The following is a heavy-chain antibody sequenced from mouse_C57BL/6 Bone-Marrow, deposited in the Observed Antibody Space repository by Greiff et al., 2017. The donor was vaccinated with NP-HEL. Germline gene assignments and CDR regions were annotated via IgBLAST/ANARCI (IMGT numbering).Heavy chain of an antibody. V-gene: IGHV14-4*01. D-gene: IGHD2-3*01. Sequence: VQLQQSGAELVRPGASVKLSCTASGFNFKDDYMHWVKQRPEQGLEWIGWIDPENGDTEYASQFQGKATITADTSSNTAYLQLSNLTTEDTAVYYCTTSRLLPYYFDYWGQGTTLTVSS. CDR1: GFNFKDDY. CDR2: IDPENGDT. CDR3: TTSRLLPYYFDY. J-gene: IGHJ2*01.